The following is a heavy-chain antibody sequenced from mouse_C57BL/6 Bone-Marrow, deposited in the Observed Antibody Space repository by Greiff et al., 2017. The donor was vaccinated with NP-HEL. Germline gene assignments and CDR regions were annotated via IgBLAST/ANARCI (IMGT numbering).Heavy chain of an antibody. CDR2: IHPNSGST. D-gene: IGHD2-2*01. CDR3: ARGLLWLRRRDYYAMDY. V-gene: IGHV1-64*01. CDR1: GYTFTSYW. J-gene: IGHJ4*01. Sequence: VKLQQPGAELVKPGASVKLSCKASGYTFTSYWMHWVKQRPGQGLEWIGMIHPNSGSTNYNEKFKSKATLTVDKSSSTAYMQLSRLTSEDSAVYYCARGLLWLRRRDYYAMDYWGQGTSVTVSS.